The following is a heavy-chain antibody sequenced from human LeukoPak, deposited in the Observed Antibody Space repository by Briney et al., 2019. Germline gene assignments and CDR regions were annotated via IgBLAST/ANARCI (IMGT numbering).Heavy chain of an antibody. CDR1: GFTFSTYT. CDR2: TSGSGGNT. Sequence: PGGSLRLSCAASGFTFSTYTMSWVRQAPGKGLEWVSATSGSGGNTSYADSVKGRFTISRDNSKNTLYLQMDSLRADDTAVYYCAKAAFSRTSYFDYWGQGTLVTASS. V-gene: IGHV3-23*01. D-gene: IGHD3-3*02. J-gene: IGHJ4*02. CDR3: AKAAFSRTSYFDY.